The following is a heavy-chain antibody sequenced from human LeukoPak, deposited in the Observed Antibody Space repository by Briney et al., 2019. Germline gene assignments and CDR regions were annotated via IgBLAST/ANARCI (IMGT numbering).Heavy chain of an antibody. CDR2: IYSGGST. CDR3: ARRWFDY. Sequence: GGSLRLSCAASGFTFSSYAMHWVRQAPGKGLEWVSVIYSGGSTYYADSVKGRFTISRDNSKNTLYLQMNSLRAEDTAVYYCARRWFDYWGQGTLVTVSS. D-gene: IGHD4-23*01. CDR1: GFTFSSYA. J-gene: IGHJ4*02. V-gene: IGHV3-53*01.